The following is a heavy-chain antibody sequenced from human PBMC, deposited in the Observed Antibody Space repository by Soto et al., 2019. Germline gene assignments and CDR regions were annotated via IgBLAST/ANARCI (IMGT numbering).Heavy chain of an antibody. D-gene: IGHD6-6*01. CDR2: ISGSGGST. CDR3: AKTSQSYSSSPAKFDY. J-gene: IGHJ4*02. CDR1: GFTFSSYA. Sequence: GGSLRLSCAASGFTFSSYAMSWVRQAPGKGLEWVSAISGSGGSTYYADSVKGRFTISRDNSKNTLYLQMNSLRAEDTAVYYCAKTSQSYSSSPAKFDYWGQGTLVTVSS. V-gene: IGHV3-23*01.